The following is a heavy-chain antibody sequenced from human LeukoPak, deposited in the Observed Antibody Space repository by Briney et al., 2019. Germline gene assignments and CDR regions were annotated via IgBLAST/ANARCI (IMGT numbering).Heavy chain of an antibody. CDR1: GFTFSSYA. D-gene: IGHD4-17*01. CDR2: ISGSGGST. Sequence: PGASLRLSCAASGFTFSSYAMSWVRQAPGKGLEWVSAISGSGGSTYYADSVKGRFTISRGNSKNTLYLQMNSLRAEDTAVYYCAKLVIGYGELDYWGQGTLVTVSS. J-gene: IGHJ4*02. CDR3: AKLVIGYGELDY. V-gene: IGHV3-23*01.